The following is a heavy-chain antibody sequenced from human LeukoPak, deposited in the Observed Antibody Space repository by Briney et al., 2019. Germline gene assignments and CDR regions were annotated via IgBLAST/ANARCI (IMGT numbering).Heavy chain of an antibody. CDR3: ARYFSGGQFKWFDP. CDR2: IYHGGSA. CDR1: GDSISSGGYS. Sequence: SQTLSLTCAVSGDSISSGGYSWSWIRQPPGKGLEWIGYIYHGGSAYYSPSLKSRANISVDRSKNQFSLKLSSVTAADTAVYYCARYFSGGQFKWFDPWGQGTLVTVSS. D-gene: IGHD1-26*01. V-gene: IGHV4-30-2*01. J-gene: IGHJ5*02.